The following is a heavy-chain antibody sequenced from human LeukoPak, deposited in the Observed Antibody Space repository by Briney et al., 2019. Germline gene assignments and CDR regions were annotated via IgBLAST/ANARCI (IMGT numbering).Heavy chain of an antibody. CDR2: INHSGST. J-gene: IGHJ6*03. CDR3: ARRKRYSSSWYHYYYMDV. CDR1: GGSFSGYY. Sequence: SETLSLTCAVYGGSFSGYYWSWIRQPPGKGLEWIGEINHSGSTNYNPSLKSRVTISVDTSKNQFSLKLSSVTAADTAVYYCARRKRYSSSWYHYYYMDVWGKGTTVTVPS. V-gene: IGHV4-34*01. D-gene: IGHD6-13*01.